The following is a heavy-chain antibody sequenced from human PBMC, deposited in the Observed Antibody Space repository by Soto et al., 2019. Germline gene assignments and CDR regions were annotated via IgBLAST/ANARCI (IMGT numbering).Heavy chain of an antibody. D-gene: IGHD3-10*01. J-gene: IGHJ6*02. CDR3: SREGSYSGSATYSPPRYYGMDV. CDR1: GYTFSSYG. CDR2: ISDYNGNT. V-gene: IGHV1-18*01. Sequence: QVQLVQSGAEVKRAGASVQVSCKASGYTFSSYGLIWVRQAPGQGLEWMGWISDYNGNTHYAQKFQGRVIMTTDTSTRTAYMGLMRLRSDDTAVYFCSREGSYSGSATYSPPRYYGMDVWGQGTTVTVSS.